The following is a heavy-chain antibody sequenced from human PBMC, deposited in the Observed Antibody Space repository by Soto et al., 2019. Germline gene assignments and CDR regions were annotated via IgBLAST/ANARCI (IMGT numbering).Heavy chain of an antibody. CDR1: GFTFSGSA. V-gene: IGHV3-73*01. CDR2: IRSKANSYAT. Sequence: AGGSLRLSCAASGFTFSGSAMHWVRQASGEGLEWVGRIRSKANSYATAYAASVKGRFTISRDDSKNTAYLQMNSLKTEDTAVYYCTRRPVGDTTDYWGQGTLVTVYS. D-gene: IGHD1-26*01. CDR3: TRRPVGDTTDY. J-gene: IGHJ4*02.